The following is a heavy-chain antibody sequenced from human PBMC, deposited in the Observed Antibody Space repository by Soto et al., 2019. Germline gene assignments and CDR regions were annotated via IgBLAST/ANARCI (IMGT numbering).Heavy chain of an antibody. CDR2: IYYSGST. V-gene: IGHV4-39*01. CDR1: GGSISSSSYY. J-gene: IGHJ6*02. CDR3: ARHGASGWYLDYYYGMDV. Sequence: SETLSLTCTVSGGSISSSSYYWGWIRQPPGKGLEWIGSIYYSGSTYYNPSLKSRVTISVDTSKNQFSLKLSSVTAADTAVYYCARHGASGWYLDYYYGMDVWGQATTVTVSS. D-gene: IGHD6-19*01.